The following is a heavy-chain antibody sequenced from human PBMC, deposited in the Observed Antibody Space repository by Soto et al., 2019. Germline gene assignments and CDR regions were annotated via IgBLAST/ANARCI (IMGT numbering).Heavy chain of an antibody. CDR3: ARSPEATVTAFDY. CDR1: GGSISSGGYY. CDR2: IYYCGST. J-gene: IGHJ4*02. Sequence: QVQLQESGPGLVKPSQTLSLTCTVSGGSISSGGYYWSWIRQHPGKGLEWFGYIYYCGSTYYNPSLRSRVSISVDTSKNQFSLKLSSVTAADTAVYYCARSPEATVTAFDYWGQGTLVTVSS. V-gene: IGHV4-31*03. D-gene: IGHD4-17*01.